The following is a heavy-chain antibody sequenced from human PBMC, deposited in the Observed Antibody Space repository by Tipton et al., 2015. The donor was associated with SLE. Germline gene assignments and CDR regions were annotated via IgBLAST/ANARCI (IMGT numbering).Heavy chain of an antibody. CDR3: ARGRGSWYGWYFDL. CDR1: GGSISSSSYY. CDR2: IYYSGST. J-gene: IGHJ2*01. V-gene: IGHV4-39*07. D-gene: IGHD6-13*01. Sequence: TLSLTCTVSGGSISSSSYYWGWIRQPPGKGLEWIGSIYYSGSTYYNPSLKTRVTISVDTSKNQFSLKLSSVTAADTAVYYCARGRGSWYGWYFDLWGRGTLVTVSS.